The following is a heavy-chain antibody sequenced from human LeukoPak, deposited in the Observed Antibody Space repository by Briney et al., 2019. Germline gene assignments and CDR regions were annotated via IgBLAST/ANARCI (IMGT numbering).Heavy chain of an antibody. CDR3: ARGRGGVALAGIHYYYMDV. CDR1: GYTFISYG. D-gene: IGHD6-19*01. CDR2: ISSYNGNT. J-gene: IGHJ6*03. V-gene: IGHV1-18*01. Sequence: ASVKVSCKASGYTFISYGISWVRQAPGQGLEWMGWISSYNGNTNYAQKVQGRVTMTTDTSTSTVYMELRSLRSDDTAVYYCARGRGGVALAGIHYYYMDVWGKGTTVTVSS.